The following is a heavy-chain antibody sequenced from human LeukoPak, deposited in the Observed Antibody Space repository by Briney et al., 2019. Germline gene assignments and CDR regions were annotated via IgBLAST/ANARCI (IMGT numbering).Heavy chain of an antibody. Sequence: PGGSLRLSCAASGFTFSNYAMSWVRQAPGKGLEWVSAISGSGGSTYYADSVKGRFTISRDNSKNTLDLQMDSLRAEDTAVYYCAKGYCSSTSCYVGFDIWGQGTMVTVSS. CDR2: ISGSGGST. D-gene: IGHD2-2*01. J-gene: IGHJ3*02. CDR1: GFTFSNYA. V-gene: IGHV3-23*01. CDR3: AKGYCSSTSCYVGFDI.